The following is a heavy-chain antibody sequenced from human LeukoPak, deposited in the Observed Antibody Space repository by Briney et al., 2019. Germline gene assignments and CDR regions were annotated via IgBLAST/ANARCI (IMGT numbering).Heavy chain of an antibody. CDR1: GFTFNSYA. CDR2: ISYHGTNK. J-gene: IGHJ6*02. D-gene: IGHD3-10*01. Sequence: GSLSLSCAASGFTFNSYAIHWVRQAPGKGLEWVAVISYHGTNKYYADSVKGRFTISRDNPKNTLYLQMNSLRVEDTAVYYCAQGGSEIYYLYHGMDVWGRGTTVTVSS. CDR3: AQGGSEIYYLYHGMDV. V-gene: IGHV3-30*18.